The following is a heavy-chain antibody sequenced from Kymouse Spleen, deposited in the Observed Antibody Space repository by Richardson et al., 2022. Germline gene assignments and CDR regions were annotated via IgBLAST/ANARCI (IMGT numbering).Heavy chain of an antibody. CDR1: GFTFSSYG. J-gene: IGHJ6*02. Sequence: QVQLVESGGGVVQPGRSLRLSCAASGFTFSSYGMHWVRQAPGKGLEWVAVIWYDGSNKYYADSVKGRFTISRDNSKNTLYLQMNSLRAEDTAVYYCARDMTTVTTYYYGMDVWGQGTTVTVSS. V-gene: IGHV3-33*01. CDR3: ARDMTTVTTYYYGMDV. D-gene: IGHD4-17*01. CDR2: IWYDGSNK.